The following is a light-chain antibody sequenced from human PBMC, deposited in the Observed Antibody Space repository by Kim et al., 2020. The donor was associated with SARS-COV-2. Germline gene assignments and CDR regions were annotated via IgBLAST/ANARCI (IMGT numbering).Light chain of an antibody. J-gene: IGLJ3*02. Sequence: QGQTASITCGGKNFEVQRVHWYLQKPGQAPVLVISYDTDRPSGIPERFSGSKFDNTATLTISRVEAGDEADYYCQVWDSSSMHWVFGGGTQLTVL. CDR3: QVWDSSSMHWV. CDR1: NFEVQR. V-gene: IGLV3-21*04. CDR2: YDT.